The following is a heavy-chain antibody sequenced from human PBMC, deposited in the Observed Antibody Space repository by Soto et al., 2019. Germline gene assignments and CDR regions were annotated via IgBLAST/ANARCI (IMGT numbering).Heavy chain of an antibody. V-gene: IGHV5-10-1*01. Sequence: GESLKISCKGSGYSFTSYWISWVRQMPGKGLEWMGRIDPSDSYTNYSPSFQGHVTISADKSISTAYLQWSSLKASDTAMYYCARRRYSSSWYNWFDPWGQGTLVTVSS. D-gene: IGHD6-6*01. CDR3: ARRRYSSSWYNWFDP. CDR1: GYSFTSYW. CDR2: IDPSDSYT. J-gene: IGHJ5*02.